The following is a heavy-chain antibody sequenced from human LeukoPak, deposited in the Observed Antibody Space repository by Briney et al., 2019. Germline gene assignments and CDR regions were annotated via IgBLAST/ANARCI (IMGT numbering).Heavy chain of an antibody. CDR2: ISSHNDNT. CDR3: ARGVGSAFDI. V-gene: IGHV1-18*01. Sequence: ASVKVSCKASGYTFTSSGISWVRRAPGQGLEWMGWISSHNDNTGYAQKFQDRVTMTIDTSTSTAYMELRSLRSDDTAVYYCARGVGSAFDIWGQGTLVSVSS. J-gene: IGHJ3*02. D-gene: IGHD2-15*01. CDR1: GYTFTSSG.